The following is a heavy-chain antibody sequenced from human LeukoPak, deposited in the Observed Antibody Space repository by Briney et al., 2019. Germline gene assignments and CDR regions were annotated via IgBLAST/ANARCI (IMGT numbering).Heavy chain of an antibody. V-gene: IGHV4-59*01. CDR1: GGSISSYY. D-gene: IGHD4-17*01. Sequence: PSETLSLTCTVSGGSISSYYWSWIRQPPGKGLEWIGYIYYSGSTNYNPSLKSRVTISVDTSKNQFSLKLSSVTAADTAVYYCARGLHYGDYENWGQGTLVTVSS. CDR3: ARGLHYGDYEN. J-gene: IGHJ4*02. CDR2: IYYSGST.